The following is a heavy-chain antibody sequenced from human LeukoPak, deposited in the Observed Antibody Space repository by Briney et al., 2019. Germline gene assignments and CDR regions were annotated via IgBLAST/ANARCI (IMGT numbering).Heavy chain of an antibody. V-gene: IGHV4-39*07. Sequence: SETLSLTCTVSGGSISSSSYYWGWIRQPPGKGLEWIGSIYYSGSTYYNPSLKSRVTISLDTSKNQFSLKLSSVTAADTAVYYCACRLGLDLRLFYYFDYWGQGTLVTVSS. J-gene: IGHJ4*02. CDR2: IYYSGST. CDR1: GGSISSSSYY. D-gene: IGHD3-16*01. CDR3: ACRLGLDLRLFYYFDY.